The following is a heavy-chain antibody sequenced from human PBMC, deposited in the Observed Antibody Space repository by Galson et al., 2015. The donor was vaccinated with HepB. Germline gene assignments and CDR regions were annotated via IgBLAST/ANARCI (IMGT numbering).Heavy chain of an antibody. V-gene: IGHV3-23*01. D-gene: IGHD5-12*01. CDR3: AKEPVATIQYYFDH. Sequence: SLRLSCAASGFTFGSYAMSWVRQAPGKGLEWVSALSSSGCDRFYADSGKGRVSISIDNAKNTLYLHMNSLSVEDAVVYFCAKEPVATIQYYFDHWGQGTLVTVSS. CDR1: GFTFGSYA. J-gene: IGHJ4*03. CDR2: LSSSGCDR.